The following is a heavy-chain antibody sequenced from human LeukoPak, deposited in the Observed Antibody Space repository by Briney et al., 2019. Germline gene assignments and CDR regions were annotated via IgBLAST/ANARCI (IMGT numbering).Heavy chain of an antibody. CDR3: ASLGDSYYFDY. CDR1: GFTFSSYD. D-gene: IGHD2-21*02. CDR2: ISYDGSNK. Sequence: GGSLRLSCAASGFTFSSYDMHWVRQAPGKGLEWVAVISYDGSNKYYADSVKGRFTISRDNSKNTLYLQMNSLRAEDTAVYYCASLGDSYYFDYWGQGTLVTVSS. V-gene: IGHV3-30-3*01. J-gene: IGHJ4*02.